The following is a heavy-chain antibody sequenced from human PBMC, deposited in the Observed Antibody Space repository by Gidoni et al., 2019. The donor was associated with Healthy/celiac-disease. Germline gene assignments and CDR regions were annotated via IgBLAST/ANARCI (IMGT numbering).Heavy chain of an antibody. D-gene: IGHD7-27*01. CDR3: ARAKLGNWFDP. CDR1: GFTFSDYY. V-gene: IGHV3-11*05. CDR2: ISISSCYT. Sequence: QVQLVESGGGLVQPEGSLRLSCAASGFTFSDYYMSWIRQDPGNRLEWVSYISISSCYTNYADSGKGRFPISRDNAKNSLYLQMNSLRSEDTAVYYCARAKLGNWFDPWGQGTLVTVSS. J-gene: IGHJ5*02.